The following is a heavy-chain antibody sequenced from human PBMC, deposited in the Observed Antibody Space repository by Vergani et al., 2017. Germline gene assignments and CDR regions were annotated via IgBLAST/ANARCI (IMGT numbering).Heavy chain of an antibody. V-gene: IGHV1-24*01. Sequence: QVQLVQSGSELKKPGASVKVSCKVSGYTLTELSMHWVRQAPGKGLEWMGGFDPEDGETIYAQKFQGRVTMTEDTSTDTAYMELSSLRSEDTAVYYCATGHQRPYYYGMDVWGQGTTVTVSS. CDR2: FDPEDGET. J-gene: IGHJ6*02. D-gene: IGHD2-2*01. CDR1: GYTLTELS. CDR3: ATGHQRPYYYGMDV.